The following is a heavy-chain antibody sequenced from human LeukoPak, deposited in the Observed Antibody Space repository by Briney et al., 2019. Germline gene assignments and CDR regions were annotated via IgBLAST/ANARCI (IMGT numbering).Heavy chain of an antibody. Sequence: ASVKVSCKASGYTFTSYAMHWVRQAPGQRLEWMGWINAGNGNTKYSQKFQGRVTITRDTSASTAYMELSSLRSEDTAVYYCARLVGGSGSRYGMDVWGQGTTVTVS. CDR1: GYTFTSYA. D-gene: IGHD3-10*01. V-gene: IGHV1-3*01. J-gene: IGHJ6*02. CDR2: INAGNGNT. CDR3: ARLVGGSGSRYGMDV.